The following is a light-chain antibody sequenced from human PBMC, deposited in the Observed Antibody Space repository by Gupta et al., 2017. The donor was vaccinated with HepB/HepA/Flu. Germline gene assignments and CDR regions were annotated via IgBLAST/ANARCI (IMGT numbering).Light chain of an antibody. CDR1: TSNIGAGFD. V-gene: IGLV1-40*01. CDR3: QSYDSSLSAYV. J-gene: IGLJ1*01. Sequence: QSVLTQPSSVSGAPGQRVTISCTGRTSNIGAGFDVHWYQQLPGTAPKLLIYGNNNRPSGVPDRFSGSKSGTSASLAITGLQAEDEADYNCQSYDSSLSAYVFGTGTKVTVL. CDR2: GNN.